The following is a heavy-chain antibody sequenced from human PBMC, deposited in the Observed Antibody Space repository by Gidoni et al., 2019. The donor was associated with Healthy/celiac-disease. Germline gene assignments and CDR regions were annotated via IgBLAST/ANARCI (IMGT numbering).Heavy chain of an antibody. Sequence: QVQLQQWGAGLLKPSETLSLTCAVYGGSFSGYYWSWIRQPPGKGLEWIGEINHSGSTNYNPSLKSRVTISVDTSKNQFSLKLSSVTAADTAVYYCARVRYYGSGSPGGWFDPWGQGTLVTVSS. V-gene: IGHV4-34*01. CDR1: GGSFSGYY. D-gene: IGHD3-10*01. CDR3: ARVRYYGSGSPGGWFDP. CDR2: INHSGST. J-gene: IGHJ5*02.